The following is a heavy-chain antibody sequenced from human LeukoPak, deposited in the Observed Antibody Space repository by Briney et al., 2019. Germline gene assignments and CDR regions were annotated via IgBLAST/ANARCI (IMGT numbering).Heavy chain of an antibody. J-gene: IGHJ4*02. CDR3: ARENGYKVFDY. D-gene: IGHD5-24*01. V-gene: IGHV3-53*01. Sequence: GGSLRLSCAASGFTVSSSYMIWVRQAPGKGLEWVSVIYSGGYTYYADSVKGRFTISRDHSKNTLYLQVDSLRAEDTAVYYCARENGYKVFDYWGQGTLVTVSS. CDR1: GFTVSSSY. CDR2: IYSGGYT.